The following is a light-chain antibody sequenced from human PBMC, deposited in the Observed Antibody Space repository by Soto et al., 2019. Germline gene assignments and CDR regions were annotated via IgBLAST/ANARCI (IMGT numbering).Light chain of an antibody. CDR2: GAS. CDR1: QSVISNY. CDR3: KQYGKTTWT. V-gene: IGKV3-20*01. J-gene: IGKJ1*01. Sequence: ELVLTQSPGTLSLSPGEKATLSCRASQSVISNYLAWYQQKPGQAPRLLIYGASSRATGIPDRFSGSGSETDFTLTISRLEPEDFAVYYCKQYGKTTWTFGQGT.